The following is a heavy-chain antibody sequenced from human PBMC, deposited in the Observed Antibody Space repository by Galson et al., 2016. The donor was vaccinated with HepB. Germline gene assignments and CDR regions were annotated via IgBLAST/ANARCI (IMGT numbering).Heavy chain of an antibody. Sequence: SVKVSCKASGGIFNSYGITWARQAPGQGLEWMGGIIAIFGTANYAQKFQGRVTITADESTSTVYMELSSLRSEDTAVYYCARASGYHYVSWFDPWGQGTLVTVSS. D-gene: IGHD3-16*01. V-gene: IGHV1-69*13. CDR2: IIAIFGTA. CDR1: GGIFNSYG. J-gene: IGHJ5*02. CDR3: ARASGYHYVSWFDP.